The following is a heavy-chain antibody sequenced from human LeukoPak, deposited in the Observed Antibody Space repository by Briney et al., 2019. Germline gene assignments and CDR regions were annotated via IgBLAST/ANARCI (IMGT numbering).Heavy chain of an antibody. J-gene: IGHJ6*03. V-gene: IGHV4-39*07. Sequence: SETLSLTCTVSGASISSYYWGWIRQPPGKGLEWIGSIYYSGSTYYNPSLKSRVTISVDTSKNQFSLKLSSVTAADTAVYYCARVLGSSWYWDYYYYYMDVWGKGTTVTVSS. D-gene: IGHD6-13*01. CDR1: GASISSYY. CDR2: IYYSGST. CDR3: ARVLGSSWYWDYYYYYMDV.